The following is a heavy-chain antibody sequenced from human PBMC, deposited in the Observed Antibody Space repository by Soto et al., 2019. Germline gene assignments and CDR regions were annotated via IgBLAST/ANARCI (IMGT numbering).Heavy chain of an antibody. CDR1: GGTFSSYA. CDR3: ASGGGKTYYYDSSGYVDAFDI. D-gene: IGHD3-22*01. Sequence: WASVKVSCKASGGTFSSYAISWVRQAPGQGLEWMGGIIPIFGTANYAQKFQGRVTITADESTSTAYMELSSLRSEDTAVYYCASGGGKTYYYDSSGYVDAFDIWGQGTMVTVSS. CDR2: IIPIFGTA. V-gene: IGHV1-69*13. J-gene: IGHJ3*02.